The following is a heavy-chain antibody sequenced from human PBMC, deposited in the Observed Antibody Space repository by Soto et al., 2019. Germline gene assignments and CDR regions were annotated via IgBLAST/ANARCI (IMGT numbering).Heavy chain of an antibody. V-gene: IGHV4-4*02. CDR2: IYHSGST. CDR1: GGSISSSNW. Sequence: ASETLSLTCAVSGGSISSSNWWSWVRQPPGKGLEWIGEIYHSGSTNYNPPLKSRVTISVDKSKNQFSLKLSSVTAADTAVYYCARVWGMSYYDSSGYLNWFDPWGQGTLVTVSS. D-gene: IGHD3-22*01. CDR3: ARVWGMSYYDSSGYLNWFDP. J-gene: IGHJ5*02.